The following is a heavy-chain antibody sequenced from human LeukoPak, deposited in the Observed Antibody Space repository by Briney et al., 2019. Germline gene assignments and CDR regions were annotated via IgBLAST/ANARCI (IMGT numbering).Heavy chain of an antibody. J-gene: IGHJ1*01. Sequence: GGSLRLSCAASGFTVSTNHMNWVRQAPGRGLEWVSVIHNGGRTYYADSVKGRFTISRDNSKNTLYLQLNSLRVEDTAVYYCATSIVGFTYDEHFQHWGQGTLVTVSS. CDR2: IHNGGRT. V-gene: IGHV3-53*01. CDR3: ATSIVGFTYDEHFQH. CDR1: GFTVSTNH. D-gene: IGHD1-26*01.